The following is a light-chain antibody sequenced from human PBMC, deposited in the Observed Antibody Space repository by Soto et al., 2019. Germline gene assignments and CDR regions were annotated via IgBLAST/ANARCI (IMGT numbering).Light chain of an antibody. CDR3: QQYNNWPLT. CDR1: QTVNTN. V-gene: IGKV3-15*01. Sequence: EIAMTQSPATLSVSLGERATLSCRASQTVNTNLAWYQQKPGQAPRLLIYGASTRATGIPARFSGSGSGTEFTVTISSLQSEDFAVYYCQQYNNWPLTFGGGTKVEI. J-gene: IGKJ4*01. CDR2: GAS.